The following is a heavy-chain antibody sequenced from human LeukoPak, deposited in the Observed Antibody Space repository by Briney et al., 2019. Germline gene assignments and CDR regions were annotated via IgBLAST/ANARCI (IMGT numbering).Heavy chain of an antibody. CDR2: IIPTTGLA. CDR3: ARAPPRLDGYVLYY. V-gene: IGHV1-69*04. D-gene: IGHD5-24*01. Sequence: SVKVSCKASGGTFSNLAIGWVRQAPGQGLEWMGRIIPTTGLANYAQNFQGRVTITADKSTSTAYMELSSLRSEDTAVYYCARAPPRLDGYVLYYWGQGTLVTVSS. CDR1: GGTFSNLA. J-gene: IGHJ4*02.